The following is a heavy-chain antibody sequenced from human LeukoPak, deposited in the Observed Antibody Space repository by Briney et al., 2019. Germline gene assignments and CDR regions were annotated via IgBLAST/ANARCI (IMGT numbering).Heavy chain of an antibody. D-gene: IGHD5-24*01. J-gene: IGHJ4*02. Sequence: GGSLRLSCAASGFTFSSYAMSWVRQAPGKGLEWVSAISGGGGSTYYADSVKGRFTISRDNSKNTLYLQMNSLRAEDTAVYYCAKGGLDGYNSDYWGQGTLVTVSS. CDR3: AKGGLDGYNSDY. CDR2: ISGGGGST. CDR1: GFTFSSYA. V-gene: IGHV3-23*01.